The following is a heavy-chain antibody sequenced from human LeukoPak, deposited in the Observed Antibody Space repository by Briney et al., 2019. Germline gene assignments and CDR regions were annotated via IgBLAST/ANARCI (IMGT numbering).Heavy chain of an antibody. CDR3: ARRSGSSYFDY. D-gene: IGHD1-26*01. CDR2: IIPILGIA. CDR1: GYAFTSYG. J-gene: IGHJ4*02. Sequence: SVKVSCKASGYAFTSYGISWVRQAPGQGLEWMGRIIPILGIANYAQKFQGRVTITADKSTSTAYMELSSLRSEDTAVYYCARRSGSSYFDYWGQGTLVTVSS. V-gene: IGHV1-69*04.